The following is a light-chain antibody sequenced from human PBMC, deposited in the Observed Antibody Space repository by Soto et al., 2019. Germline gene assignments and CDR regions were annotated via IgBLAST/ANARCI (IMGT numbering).Light chain of an antibody. V-gene: IGLV2-23*02. J-gene: IGLJ3*02. Sequence: QSALTQPASVSGSPGQSITVSCTGTSSDVENYDLVSWYQQHPGQAPKVIIYGVTKRPSGVSNRFSGKRSGNTASLTISGLQAEDEAEYLCCSYAGDNSWVFGGGTKLTVL. CDR2: GVT. CDR1: SSDVENYDL. CDR3: CSYAGDNSWV.